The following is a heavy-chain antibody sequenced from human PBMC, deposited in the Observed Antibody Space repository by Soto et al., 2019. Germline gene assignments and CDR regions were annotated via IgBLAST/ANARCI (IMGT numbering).Heavy chain of an antibody. CDR3: ARDLVAEYYYDSTPDY. Sequence: ASVKVSCKASGYTFTSYYMHWVRQAPGQGLEWMGIINPSGGSTSYAQKFQGRVTMTRDTSTSTVYMELSSLRSEDTAVYYCARDLVAEYYYDSTPDYWGQRTLVTVSS. CDR2: INPSGGST. J-gene: IGHJ4*02. V-gene: IGHV1-46*01. D-gene: IGHD3-22*01. CDR1: GYTFTSYY.